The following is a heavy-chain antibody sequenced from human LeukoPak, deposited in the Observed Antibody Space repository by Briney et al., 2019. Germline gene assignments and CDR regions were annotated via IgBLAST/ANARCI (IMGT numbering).Heavy chain of an antibody. Sequence: GRSLRLSCAASGFTFSSYGMHWVRQAPGKGLEWVAVISYDGSNKYYADSVKGRFTISRDNSKNTLYLQMNSLRAEDTAVYYCARSRGSYGYPRGAFDIWGQGTMVTVSS. CDR1: GFTFSSYG. V-gene: IGHV3-30*03. CDR3: ARSRGSYGYPRGAFDI. J-gene: IGHJ3*02. CDR2: ISYDGSNK. D-gene: IGHD5-18*01.